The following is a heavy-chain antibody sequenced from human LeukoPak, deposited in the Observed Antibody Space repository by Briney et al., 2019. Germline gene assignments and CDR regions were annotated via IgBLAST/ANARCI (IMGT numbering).Heavy chain of an antibody. D-gene: IGHD3-22*01. CDR3: TTDWGYYDSSSAFDI. J-gene: IGHJ3*02. V-gene: IGHV3-15*01. Sequence: GGSLRLSCAASGFTFSNAWMSWVRQAPGKGLEWVGRIKSKTDGGTTDYAAPVKGRFTISRDDSKNTLYLQMNSLKTEDTAVYYCTTDWGYYDSSSAFDIWGQGTMVTVSS. CDR2: IKSKTDGGTT. CDR1: GFTFSNAW.